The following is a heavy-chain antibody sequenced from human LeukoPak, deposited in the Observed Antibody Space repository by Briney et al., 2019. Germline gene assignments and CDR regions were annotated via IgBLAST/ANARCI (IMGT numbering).Heavy chain of an antibody. CDR3: ARDTGDFWSGYFL. Sequence: GASVKASCKASGGTFSSYAISWVRQAPGQGLEWMGGIIPIFGTANYAQKFQGRVTITTDESTSTAYMELSSLRSEDTAVYYCARDTGDFWSGYFLWGQGTLVTVSS. CDR1: GGTFSSYA. CDR2: IIPIFGTA. V-gene: IGHV1-69*05. J-gene: IGHJ4*02. D-gene: IGHD3-3*01.